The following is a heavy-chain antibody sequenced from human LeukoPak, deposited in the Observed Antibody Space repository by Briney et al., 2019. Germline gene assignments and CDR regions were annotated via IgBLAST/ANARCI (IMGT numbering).Heavy chain of an antibody. CDR2: ISEDGGDT. Sequence: QPGGSLRLSCAASGFTFDGYAMHWVRQTPGKGLECVSLISEDGGDTWYADSVKGRFTISRDNAKNSLYLQMNSLRAEDMALYYCAKGATGYSTSGYFDYWGQGTLVTVSS. V-gene: IGHV3-43*02. CDR1: GFTFDGYA. J-gene: IGHJ4*02. D-gene: IGHD6-13*01. CDR3: AKGATGYSTSGYFDY.